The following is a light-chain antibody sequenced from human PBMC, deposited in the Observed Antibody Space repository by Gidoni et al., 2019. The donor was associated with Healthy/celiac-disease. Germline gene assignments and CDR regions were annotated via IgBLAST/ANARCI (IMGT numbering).Light chain of an antibody. CDR2: AAS. CDR3: QQYYSYPRS. Sequence: AIRMTQSPSSFSASTGDRVTITCRASQGISSYLAWYQQKPGKAPKLLIYAASTLQSGVPSRFSVSGSGTDFTLTISCLQSEDFATYYCQQYYSYPRSFGQXTKLEIK. CDR1: QGISSY. V-gene: IGKV1-8*01. J-gene: IGKJ2*03.